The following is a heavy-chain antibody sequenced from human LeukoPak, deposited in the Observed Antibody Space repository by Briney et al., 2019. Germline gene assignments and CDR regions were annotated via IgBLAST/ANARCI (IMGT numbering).Heavy chain of an antibody. CDR3: AYTNHLTY. Sequence: PGGSLRLSCAASGLTFSGQWMNWVRQAPGQGLEWVANIKYDGSEEYYADSVKGRFTIPRDNAKNSLSLQMNYVRAGDTAIYYCAYTNHLTYWGQGTLVTVSS. CDR1: GLTFSGQW. J-gene: IGHJ4*02. V-gene: IGHV3-7*01. D-gene: IGHD3-16*01. CDR2: IKYDGSEE.